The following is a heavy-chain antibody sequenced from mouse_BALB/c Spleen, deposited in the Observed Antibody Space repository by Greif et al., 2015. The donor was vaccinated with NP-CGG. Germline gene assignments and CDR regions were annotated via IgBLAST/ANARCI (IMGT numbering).Heavy chain of an antibody. V-gene: IGHV1-54*01. D-gene: IGHD2-3*01. J-gene: IGHJ4*01. CDR3: AREVPYDGYYGNAMYF. CDR2: INPGSGGT. Sequence: VQLQQSGAEQVRPGTSVKVSCKASGYAFTNYLIEWVKQRPGQGLEWIGVINPGSGGTKYNEKFKGKATLTADKSSSTAYMQLSSLTSDDTAVYFCAREVPYDGYYGNAMYFWGQGTSITLSS. CDR1: GYAFTNYL.